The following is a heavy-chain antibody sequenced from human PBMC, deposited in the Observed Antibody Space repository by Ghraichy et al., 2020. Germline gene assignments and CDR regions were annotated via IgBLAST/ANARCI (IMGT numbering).Heavy chain of an antibody. CDR3: ARHLYSYGPDAFDI. J-gene: IGHJ3*02. CDR2: IYYSGSS. V-gene: IGHV4-59*08. Sequence: SETLSLTCTVSGGSISSYYCSGIRQPPGKGLEWIGYIYYSGSSNYNPSLKSRVTISVDTSKNQFSLKLSSVTAADTAVYYCARHLYSYGPDAFDIWGQGTMVTVSS. CDR1: GGSISSYY. D-gene: IGHD5-18*01.